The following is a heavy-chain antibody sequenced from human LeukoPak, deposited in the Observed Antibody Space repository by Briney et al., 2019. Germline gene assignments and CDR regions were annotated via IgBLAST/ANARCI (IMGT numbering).Heavy chain of an antibody. J-gene: IGHJ4*02. CDR3: VREYSSGWSENDY. V-gene: IGHV3-48*04. CDR2: ISSSSSTI. Sequence: GGSLRLSCAASGFTFSSYSMNWVRQAPGKGLEWVSYISSSSSTIYYADSVKGRFTISRDNAKNTLYLQMNSLRAEDTAVYYCVREYSSGWSENDYWGQGTLVTVSS. CDR1: GFTFSSYS. D-gene: IGHD6-19*01.